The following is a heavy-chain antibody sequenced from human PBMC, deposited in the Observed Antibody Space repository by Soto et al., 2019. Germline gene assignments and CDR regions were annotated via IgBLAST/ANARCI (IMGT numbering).Heavy chain of an antibody. Sequence: LRLSCAASGFTFSSYGMHWVRQAPGKGLEWVAVISNDGSYKYYPDSVKGRFTISRDNSKNTLYLQMSSLRDEDTAVYYCAKDRSSGSPAWFDPWGQGTLVTVSS. CDR3: AKDRSSGSPAWFDP. CDR2: ISNDGSYK. V-gene: IGHV3-30*18. J-gene: IGHJ5*02. D-gene: IGHD1-26*01. CDR1: GFTFSSYG.